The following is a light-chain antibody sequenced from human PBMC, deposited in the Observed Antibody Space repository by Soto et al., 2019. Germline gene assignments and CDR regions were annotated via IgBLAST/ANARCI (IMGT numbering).Light chain of an antibody. CDR3: QQYDDWPLT. V-gene: IGKV3-15*01. J-gene: IGKJ5*01. CDR1: QSVSST. CDR2: DAS. Sequence: PGERVTLSCRASQSVSSTYVIWYQQKPGQANRLLIHDASTRATGIPARFSGSGSGTEFTLTISSLQSEDFAVYYCQQYDDWPLTVGQGTRLEIK.